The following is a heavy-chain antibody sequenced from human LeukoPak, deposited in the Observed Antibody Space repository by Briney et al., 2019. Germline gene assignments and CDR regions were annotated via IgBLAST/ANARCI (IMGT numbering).Heavy chain of an antibody. Sequence: PGGFLRLSCAGSGFTFSNYEMNWVRQAPGKGLEWVSYISSSGTSKYYADSVKGRFTISRDNAKNSLYLQMNSLRAEDTGVYYCARDVEWLRSLDYWGQGTLVTVSS. V-gene: IGHV3-48*03. J-gene: IGHJ4*02. CDR1: GFTFSNYE. CDR2: ISSSGTSK. D-gene: IGHD5-12*01. CDR3: ARDVEWLRSLDY.